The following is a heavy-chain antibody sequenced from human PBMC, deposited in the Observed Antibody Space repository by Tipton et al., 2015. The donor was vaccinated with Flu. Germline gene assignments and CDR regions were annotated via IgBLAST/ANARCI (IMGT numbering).Heavy chain of an antibody. Sequence: TLSLTCTVSGDSIRSGGAYWSWIRQRPGKGLEWLGGIYYSGSTYYNPSLESRLTISVDTSKSQFSLKVKSVTAADAAMYYCARDQGFGDGLSYDYYALGVWGQGTPVTVSS. V-gene: IGHV4-31*03. J-gene: IGHJ6*02. CDR3: ARDQGFGDGLSYDYYALGV. D-gene: IGHD3-10*01. CDR1: GDSIRSGGAY. CDR2: IYYSGST.